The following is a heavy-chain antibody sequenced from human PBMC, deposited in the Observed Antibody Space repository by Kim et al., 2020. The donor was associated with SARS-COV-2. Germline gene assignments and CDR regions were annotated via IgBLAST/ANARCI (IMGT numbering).Heavy chain of an antibody. V-gene: IGHV1-46*01. CDR2: INPSGGST. J-gene: IGHJ6*02. CDR1: GYTFTSYY. D-gene: IGHD2-2*01. Sequence: ASVKVSCKASGYTFTSYYMHWVRQAPGQGLEWMGIINPSGGSTSYAQKFQGRVTMTRDTSTSTVYMELSSLRSEDTAAYYCAREPYCSSTSCYPLIPPYYYYYGMDVWGQGTTVTVSS. CDR3: AREPYCSSTSCYPLIPPYYYYYGMDV.